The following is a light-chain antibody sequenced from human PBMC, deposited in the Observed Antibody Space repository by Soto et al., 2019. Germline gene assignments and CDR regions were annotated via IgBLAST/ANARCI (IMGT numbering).Light chain of an antibody. CDR1: QSVSSN. CDR3: QQYNNWTPLT. J-gene: IGKJ4*01. CDR2: GAS. V-gene: IGKV3-15*01. Sequence: EIVMTHSPATLSVYPGEIATLSCRSSQSVSSNLAWYQQKPGQAPRLLIYGASTRATGIPARFSGSGSGTEFTLTISSLQSEDFAVYSCQQYNNWTPLTFVGGTEVDIK.